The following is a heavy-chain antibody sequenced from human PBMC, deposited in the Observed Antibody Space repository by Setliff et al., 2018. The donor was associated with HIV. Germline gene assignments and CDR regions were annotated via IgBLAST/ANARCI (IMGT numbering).Heavy chain of an antibody. V-gene: IGHV2-26*01. CDR3: ARTNNVYWYFDL. CDR2: IFSNDEK. CDR1: GFSFSTNGVG. Sequence: SGPTLVNPTQTLTLTCTFSGFSFSTNGVGVGWIRQPPGKALEWLAHIFSNDEKSYSTSLKSRLTISKDTSKSQVVLTMTNMDPVDTATYYCARTNNVYWYFDLWGRGTLVTVSS. J-gene: IGHJ2*01. D-gene: IGHD2-8*01.